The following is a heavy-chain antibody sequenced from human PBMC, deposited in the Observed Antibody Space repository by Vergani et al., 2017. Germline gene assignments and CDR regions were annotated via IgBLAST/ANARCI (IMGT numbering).Heavy chain of an antibody. Sequence: QVQLVESGGGLVKPGGSLRLSCAASGFSFSDRYMTWIRQAPGKGLEWVSYISNSGNTIEYADSVKGRFSISRDNAKSSLFLQMDSLRAEDTAVDYCARDHRDYNNYPGTIDIWGQGSMVTVSS. V-gene: IGHV3-11*01. CDR2: ISNSGNTI. CDR1: GFSFSDRY. J-gene: IGHJ3*02. D-gene: IGHD5-24*01. CDR3: ARDHRDYNNYPGTIDI.